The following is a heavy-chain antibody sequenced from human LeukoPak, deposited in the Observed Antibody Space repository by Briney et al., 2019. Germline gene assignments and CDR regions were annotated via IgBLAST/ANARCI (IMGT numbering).Heavy chain of an antibody. V-gene: IGHV3-74*01. CDR2: INSDGSST. J-gene: IGHJ4*02. Sequence: PGRSLRLSCAASGFTFSSYAMHWVRHAPGKGLVWVSRINSDGSSTSYADSVKGRFTISRDNAKNTLYLQMNSLRAEDTAVYYCATLAVAGTIFDYWGQGTLVTVSS. D-gene: IGHD6-19*01. CDR1: GFTFSSYA. CDR3: ATLAVAGTIFDY.